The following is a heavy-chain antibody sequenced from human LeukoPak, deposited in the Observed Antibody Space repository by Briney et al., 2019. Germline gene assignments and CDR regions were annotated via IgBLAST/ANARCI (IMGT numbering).Heavy chain of an antibody. CDR1: GFTFSSYA. Sequence: GGSLRLSCAASGFTFSSYAMTWVRQAPGKGLEWVAVIAFDGINKYYADSVKGRFTVSRDNSKDTMYLQMNSLRVEDTAVFYCARGPEYGSTPAGEFHIWGQGTMVTVSS. CDR3: ARGPEYGSTPAGEFHI. D-gene: IGHD1-14*01. V-gene: IGHV3-30-3*01. CDR2: IAFDGINK. J-gene: IGHJ3*02.